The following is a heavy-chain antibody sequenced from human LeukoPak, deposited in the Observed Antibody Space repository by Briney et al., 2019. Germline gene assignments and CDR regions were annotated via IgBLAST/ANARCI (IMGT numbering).Heavy chain of an antibody. D-gene: IGHD3-3*01. CDR3: ARDPGVVAFHYFDY. CDR2: ISGSGGST. J-gene: IGHJ4*02. V-gene: IGHV3-23*01. Sequence: GGSLRLSCAASGFTFSSYAMSWVRQAPGKGLEWVSAISGSGGSTYYADSVKGRFTISRDNSKNTLYLQMNSLRAEDTALYYCARDPGVVAFHYFDYWGQGTLVTVSS. CDR1: GFTFSSYA.